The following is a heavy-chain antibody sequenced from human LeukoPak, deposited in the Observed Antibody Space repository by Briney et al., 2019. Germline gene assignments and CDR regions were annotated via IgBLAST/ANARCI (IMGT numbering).Heavy chain of an antibody. CDR1: GFTFDDYA. CDR3: ARVKRGYGDYGGLDY. J-gene: IGHJ4*02. CDR2: ISSSSSYI. D-gene: IGHD4-17*01. V-gene: IGHV3-21*01. Sequence: GRSLRLSCAASGFTFDDYAMHWVRQAPGKGLEWVSSISSSSSYIYYADSVKGRFTISRDNAKNSLYLQMNSLRAEDTTVYYCARVKRGYGDYGGLDYWGQGTLVTVSS.